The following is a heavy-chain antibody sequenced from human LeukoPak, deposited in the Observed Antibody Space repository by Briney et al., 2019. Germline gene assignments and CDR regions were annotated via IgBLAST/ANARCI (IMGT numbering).Heavy chain of an antibody. D-gene: IGHD3-3*01. V-gene: IGHV1-2*06. CDR1: GYTFTGYY. CDR2: INPNSGGT. Sequence: ASVKVSCKASGYTFTGYYMHWVRQAPGQGLEWMGRINPNSGGTNYAQKFQGRVTMTRDTSISTAYMELSRLRSDDTAVYYCARGIPRRSGYNVSRVPGSYPDYWGQGTLVTVSS. J-gene: IGHJ4*02. CDR3: ARGIPRRSGYNVSRVPGSYPDY.